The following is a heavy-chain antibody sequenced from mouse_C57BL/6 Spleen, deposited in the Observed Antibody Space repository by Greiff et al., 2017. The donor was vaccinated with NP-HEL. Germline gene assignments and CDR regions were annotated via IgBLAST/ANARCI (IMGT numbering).Heavy chain of an antibody. D-gene: IGHD2-5*01. CDR2: ISDGGSYT. CDR1: GFTFSSYA. Sequence: EVMLVESGGGLVKPGGSLKLSCAASGFTFSSYAMSWVRQTPEKRLEWVATISDGGSYTYYPDNVKGRFTISRDNAKNNLYLQMSHLKSEDTAMYYCARDGDSNYEKDYAMDYWGQGTSVTVSS. J-gene: IGHJ4*01. CDR3: ARDGDSNYEKDYAMDY. V-gene: IGHV5-4*01.